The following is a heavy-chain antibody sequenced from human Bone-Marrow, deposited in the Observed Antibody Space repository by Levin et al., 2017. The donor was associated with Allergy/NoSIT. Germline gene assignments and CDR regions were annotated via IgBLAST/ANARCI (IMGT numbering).Heavy chain of an antibody. Sequence: GGSLRLSCVASGFAFGFAFNNYAMSWVRQAPGKGLEWVSAISGSGGSTYYADSMKGRFTISRDNSKDTLYLQMNSLRAEDTAVYYCAKDQSFDFWSNSYSESAFDIWGQGTVVTVSS. V-gene: IGHV3-23*01. D-gene: IGHD3-3*01. CDR3: AKDQSFDFWSNSYSESAFDI. CDR2: ISGSGGST. J-gene: IGHJ3*02. CDR1: GFAFGFAFNNYA.